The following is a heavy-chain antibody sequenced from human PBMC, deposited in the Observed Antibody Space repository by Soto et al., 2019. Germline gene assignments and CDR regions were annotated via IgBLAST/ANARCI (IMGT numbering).Heavy chain of an antibody. D-gene: IGHD1-26*01. J-gene: IGHJ6*02. CDR1: GGTFSSYA. Sequence: SVKVSCKASGGTFSSYAISWVRQAPGQGLEWMGGIIPIFGTANYAQKFQGRVTITADESTSTAYLQWSSLKASDTAMYYCAREDSGSDHYYYYGMDVWGQGTTVTVSS. CDR3: AREDSGSDHYYYYGMDV. CDR2: IIPIFGTA. V-gene: IGHV1-69*13.